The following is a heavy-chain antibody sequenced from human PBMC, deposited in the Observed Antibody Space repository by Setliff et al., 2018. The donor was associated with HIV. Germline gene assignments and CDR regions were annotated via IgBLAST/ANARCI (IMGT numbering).Heavy chain of an antibody. V-gene: IGHV3-33*01. D-gene: IGHD6-19*01. CDR2: IWNHGNSQ. CDR3: TRALYSGAWYGMDV. CDR1: GFTFSTYG. J-gene: IGHJ6*04. Sequence: PGGSLRLSCAASGFTFSTYGMHWARQAPGKGLEWVAVIWNHGNSQYYADSVKGRFTISRDNSKNTLYLQMNSLRVDDTAVYWCTRALYSGAWYGMDVWGKGTTVTVSS.